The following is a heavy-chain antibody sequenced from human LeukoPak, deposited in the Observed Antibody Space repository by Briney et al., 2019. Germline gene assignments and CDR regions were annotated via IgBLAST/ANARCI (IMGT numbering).Heavy chain of an antibody. V-gene: IGHV1-2*02. Sequence: ASVKVSCKASGYTFTDYYVHWVRQAPGQGLEWMGWISPSSGGTNYAQKFQGRVTMTRDTSTSTVYMEMSGLRSEDTAVYYCRREGEYDVRKPGGDYWGQGTPVTVSS. CDR2: ISPSSGGT. CDR3: RREGEYDVRKPGGDY. J-gene: IGHJ4*02. D-gene: IGHD3-10*01. CDR1: GYTFTDYY.